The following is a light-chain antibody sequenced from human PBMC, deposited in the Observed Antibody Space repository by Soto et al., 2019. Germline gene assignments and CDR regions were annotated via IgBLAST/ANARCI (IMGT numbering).Light chain of an antibody. Sequence: QSVLTQPASVSGSPGQSITISCTGTSSDVGSYNLVSWYQQHPGKAPKLMIYEVSKRPSGVSNRFSGSKSGNTASLTISGLQAEDVADYYCCSHAGSSTFVFGTGTKLTVL. CDR2: EVS. CDR3: CSHAGSSTFV. J-gene: IGLJ1*01. V-gene: IGLV2-23*02. CDR1: SSDVGSYNL.